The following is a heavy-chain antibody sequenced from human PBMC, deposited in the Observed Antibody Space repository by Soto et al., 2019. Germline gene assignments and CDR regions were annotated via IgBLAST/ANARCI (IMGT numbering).Heavy chain of an antibody. Sequence: SETLSLTCTVSGGSISSSSYYWGWIRQPPGKGLEWIGSIYYSGSTYYNPSLKNRVTISVDTSKNQISLKLSSVTAAETAVYYCARGERDYYFYYYMDVWGKGTTVTVSS. CDR3: ARGERDYYFYYYMDV. V-gene: IGHV4-39*01. D-gene: IGHD1-1*01. CDR2: IYYSGST. CDR1: GGSISSSSYY. J-gene: IGHJ6*03.